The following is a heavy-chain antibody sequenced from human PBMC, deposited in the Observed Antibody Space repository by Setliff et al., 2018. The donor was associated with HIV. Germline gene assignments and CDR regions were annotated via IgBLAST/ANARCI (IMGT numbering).Heavy chain of an antibody. Sequence: SLRLSCAGSGFIFSNYAMYWVRQAPGKGLEWVSGISWNGDLTAYAEFSKGRFTISRDNAKNSLYLQMNSLRAEDTAVYYCARGDTTPIYPNYMDVWGKGTTVTVSS. CDR1: GFIFSNYA. CDR3: ARGDTTPIYPNYMDV. V-gene: IGHV3-9*01. D-gene: IGHD2-21*02. CDR2: ISWNGDLT. J-gene: IGHJ6*03.